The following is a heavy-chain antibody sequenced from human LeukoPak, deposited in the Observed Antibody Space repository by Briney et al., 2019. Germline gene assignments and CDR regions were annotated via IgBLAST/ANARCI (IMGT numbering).Heavy chain of an antibody. V-gene: IGHV3-30*02. CDR2: IRYDGSNK. CDR1: GFTFSSYG. Sequence: GSLRLSCAASGFTFSSYGMHWVRQAPGKGLEWVAFIRYDGSNKYYADSVKGRFTISRDNSKNTLYLQMNSLRPEDTAVYYCAKVGDITGVAGFYFDYWGQGTLVTVSS. D-gene: IGHD1-14*01. CDR3: AKVGDITGVAGFYFDY. J-gene: IGHJ4*02.